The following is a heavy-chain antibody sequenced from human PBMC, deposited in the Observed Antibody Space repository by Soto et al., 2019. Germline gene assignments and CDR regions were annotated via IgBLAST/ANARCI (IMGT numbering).Heavy chain of an antibody. Sequence: ESGGGVVQPGRSLRLSCAASGFTFSSYGMHWVRQAPGKGLEGVAVIWYDGSNKYYADSVKGRFTISRDNSKNTLYLQMNSRRAEDKAVYYCAREGDILTGDAFDIWGQGTMVTVSS. V-gene: IGHV3-33*01. D-gene: IGHD3-9*01. CDR3: AREGDILTGDAFDI. CDR1: GFTFSSYG. CDR2: IWYDGSNK. J-gene: IGHJ3*02.